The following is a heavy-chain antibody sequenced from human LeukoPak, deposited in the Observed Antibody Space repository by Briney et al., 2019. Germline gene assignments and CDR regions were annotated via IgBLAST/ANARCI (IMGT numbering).Heavy chain of an antibody. CDR2: TFYRSKWYN. Sequence: SQTLSLTCVIAGDSVSSNTSAWNWIRQSPLRGLEWLGRTFYRSKWYNDYAGSVKSRITISPDTSKNHFSLHPDSVTPEDTAMYYCARDGWPAFDYWGQGSLVTVSS. D-gene: IGHD2-15*01. CDR3: ARDGWPAFDY. V-gene: IGHV6-1*01. CDR1: GDSVSSNTSA. J-gene: IGHJ4*02.